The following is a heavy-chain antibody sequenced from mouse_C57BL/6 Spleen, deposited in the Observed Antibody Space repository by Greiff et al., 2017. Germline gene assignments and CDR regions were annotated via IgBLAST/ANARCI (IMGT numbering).Heavy chain of an antibody. V-gene: IGHV1-64*01. CDR2: IHPNSGST. J-gene: IGHJ2*01. D-gene: IGHD1-1*01. Sequence: QVQLQQPGAELVKPGASVKLSCKASGYTFTSYWMHWVKQRPGQGLEWIGMIHPNSGSTNYNEKFKSKATLTVDKSSSTAYMQLSSLTSEDAAVYYCATSPVVVCDYWGQGTTLTVSS. CDR1: GYTFTSYW. CDR3: ATSPVVVCDY.